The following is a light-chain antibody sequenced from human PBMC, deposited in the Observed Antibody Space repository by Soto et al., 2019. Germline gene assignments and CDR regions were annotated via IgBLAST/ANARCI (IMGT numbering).Light chain of an antibody. CDR2: VDSDGSH. V-gene: IGLV4-69*01. CDR3: QTWGTGIRV. CDR1: SGHSSNA. Sequence: QAVVTQSPSASASLGASVNLTCTLSSGHSSNAITWHQQQPEKGPRFLMKVDSDGSHIKGDGIPDRFSASTSGAERYLTISSLQSEDEADYYCQTWGTGIRVFGGGTKLTVL. J-gene: IGLJ3*02.